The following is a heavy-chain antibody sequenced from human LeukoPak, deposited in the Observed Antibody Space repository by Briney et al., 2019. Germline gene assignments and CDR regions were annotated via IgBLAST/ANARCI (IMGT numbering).Heavy chain of an antibody. D-gene: IGHD3-3*02. CDR2: IYYSGST. CDR3: ARHIRGYPHNHYGMDV. CDR1: GGSISSYY. Sequence: SETLSLTCTVSGGSISSYYWSWIRQPPGKGLEWIGYIYYSGSTNYNPSLKSRVTISVDTSKNQFSLKLSSVTAADTAVYYCARHIRGYPHNHYGMDVWRQGTTVTVSS. J-gene: IGHJ6*02. V-gene: IGHV4-59*08.